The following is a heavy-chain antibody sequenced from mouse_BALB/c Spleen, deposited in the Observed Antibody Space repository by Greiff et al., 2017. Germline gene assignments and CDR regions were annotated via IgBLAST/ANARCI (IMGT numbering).Heavy chain of an antibody. D-gene: IGHD4-1*01. CDR1: GFTFTDYY. V-gene: IGHV7-3*02. CDR3: ARDMGSNWGTWFAY. CDR2: IRNKANGYTT. Sequence: EVQRVESGGGLVQPGGSLRLSCATSGFTFTDYYMSWVRQPPGKALEWLGFIRNKANGYTTEYSASVKGRFTISRDNSQSILYLQMNTLRAEDSATYYCARDMGSNWGTWFAYWGQGTLVTVSA. J-gene: IGHJ3*01.